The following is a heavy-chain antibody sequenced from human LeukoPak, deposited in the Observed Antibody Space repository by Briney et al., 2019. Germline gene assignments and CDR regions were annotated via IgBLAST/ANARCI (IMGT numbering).Heavy chain of an antibody. J-gene: IGHJ3*02. D-gene: IGHD3-9*01. CDR1: GITFSTYW. Sequence: PGGSLRLSCAASGITFSTYWMSWVRQAPGKGLEWVANINQDGSEKYYVDSVKGRFTISRDNSKNTLYLQMSSLRAEDTAVYYCAKFPVLRYFDWSGFDAFDIWGQGTMVTVPS. CDR2: INQDGSEK. CDR3: AKFPVLRYFDWSGFDAFDI. V-gene: IGHV3-7*03.